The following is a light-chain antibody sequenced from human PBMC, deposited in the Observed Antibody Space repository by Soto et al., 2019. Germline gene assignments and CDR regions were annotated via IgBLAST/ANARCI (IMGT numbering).Light chain of an antibody. CDR2: GNT. J-gene: IGLJ1*01. V-gene: IGLV1-40*01. CDR3: QSYDSSLSVLYV. CDR1: SSNIGAGYE. Sequence: QSVLTQPPSVSGAPGQRVTISCTGSSSNIGAGYEVHWFQQLPGTAPKLLIYGNTNRPSGVPDRFSGPKSDTSASLAITGLQPEDEADYYCQSYDSSLSVLYVFGTGTKVTVL.